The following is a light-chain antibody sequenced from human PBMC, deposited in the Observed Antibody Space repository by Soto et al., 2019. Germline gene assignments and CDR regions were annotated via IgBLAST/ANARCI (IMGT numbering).Light chain of an antibody. CDR1: QSVSSSY. CDR2: DAS. V-gene: IGKV3-20*01. J-gene: IGKJ2*01. Sequence: EIVLTQSPGTLSLSPGERATLTCRASQSVSSSYLAWYQQQPGQAPSLLMYDASSRATCVPDRFSGSGSGTDFALTISRLEPEDCAVYYCQQFGTSFPYTFGQGTKLDI. CDR3: QQFGTSFPYT.